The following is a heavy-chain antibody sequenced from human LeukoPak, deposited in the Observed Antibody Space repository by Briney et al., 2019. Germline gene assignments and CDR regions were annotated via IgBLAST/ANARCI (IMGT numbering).Heavy chain of an antibody. D-gene: IGHD3-10*01. Sequence: PSETLSLTCTVSGGSISSSSYYWGWIRQPPGKGLEWIGSIYYSGSPYYNPSLKSRVTISVDTSKNQFSLKLSSVTAADTAVYYCARRRITMVRGVIRGYYFDYWGQGTLVTVSS. CDR3: ARRRITMVRGVIRGYYFDY. V-gene: IGHV4-39*01. CDR1: GGSISSSSYY. CDR2: IYYSGSP. J-gene: IGHJ4*02.